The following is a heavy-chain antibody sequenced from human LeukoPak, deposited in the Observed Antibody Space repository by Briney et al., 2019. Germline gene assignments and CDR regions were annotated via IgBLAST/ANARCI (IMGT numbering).Heavy chain of an antibody. CDR3: ARGGLRIVGANDY. CDR1: GGSFSGYY. J-gene: IGHJ4*02. Sequence: PSETLSLTCAVYGGSFSGYYWSWIRQPPGKGLEWIGEINHSGSTNYNPSLKSRVTISVDTSKNQFSLKLSSVTAADTAVYYCARGGLRIVGANDYGGQGTLATASS. CDR2: INHSGST. V-gene: IGHV4-34*01. D-gene: IGHD1-26*01.